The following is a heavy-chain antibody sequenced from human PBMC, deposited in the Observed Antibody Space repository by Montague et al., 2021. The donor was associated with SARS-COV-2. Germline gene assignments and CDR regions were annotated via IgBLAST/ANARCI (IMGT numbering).Heavy chain of an antibody. J-gene: IGHJ4*01. CDR2: IYPEGSDT. V-gene: IGHV5-51*01. Sequence: QSVAEVKKPGESLKISCEGSGYSFTSYWIAWVRQMPGKGLEWMGIIYPEGSDTRYSPSFQGHVTISADKSMNTAFLQWSSLRASDTAIYYCARQVHIYCSSTSCPFDYWGQGTLVTVSS. CDR3: ARQVHIYCSSTSCPFDY. D-gene: IGHD2-2*01. CDR1: GYSFTSYW.